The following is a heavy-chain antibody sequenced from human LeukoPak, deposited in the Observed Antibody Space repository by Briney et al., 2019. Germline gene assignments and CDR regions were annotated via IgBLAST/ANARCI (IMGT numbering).Heavy chain of an antibody. D-gene: IGHD1-26*01. CDR2: INHSGGT. CDR3: ARGSWEFDY. J-gene: IGHJ4*02. Sequence: SETLSLTCAVYGGSFSGYYWSWIRQPPGKGLEWIGEINHSGGTNYNPSLKSRVTISVDTSKNQFSLKLSSVTAADTAVYYCARGSWEFDYWGQGTLVTVSS. V-gene: IGHV4-34*01. CDR1: GGSFSGYY.